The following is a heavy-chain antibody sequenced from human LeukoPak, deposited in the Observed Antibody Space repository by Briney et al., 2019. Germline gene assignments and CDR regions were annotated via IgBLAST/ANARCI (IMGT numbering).Heavy chain of an antibody. J-gene: IGHJ4*02. Sequence: ASVKVSCKVSGYTFTDYYMHWVQQAPGKGLEWMGLVDPEDGETIYAEKFQGRVTITADTSTDTAYMELSSLRSEDTAVYYCARSKRGYSYGYRVLYFDYWGQGTLVTVSS. CDR2: VDPEDGET. CDR3: ARSKRGYSYGYRVLYFDY. V-gene: IGHV1-69-2*01. CDR1: GYTFTDYY. D-gene: IGHD5-18*01.